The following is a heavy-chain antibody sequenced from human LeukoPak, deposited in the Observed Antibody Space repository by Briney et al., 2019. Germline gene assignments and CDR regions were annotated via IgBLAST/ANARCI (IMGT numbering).Heavy chain of an antibody. D-gene: IGHD1-26*01. CDR3: ARSQVWVGATTMIDY. Sequence: SQTLSLTCTVSGGSISSGGYYWSWIRQPPGKGLEWIGYIYHSGSTYYNPSLKSRVTISVDRSKNQFSLKLSSVTAADTAVYYCARSQVWVGATTMIDYWGQGTLVTVSS. V-gene: IGHV4-30-2*01. CDR1: GGSISSGGYY. J-gene: IGHJ4*02. CDR2: IYHSGST.